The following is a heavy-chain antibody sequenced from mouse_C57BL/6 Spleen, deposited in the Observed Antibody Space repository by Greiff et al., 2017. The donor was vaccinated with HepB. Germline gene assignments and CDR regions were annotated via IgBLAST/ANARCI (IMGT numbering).Heavy chain of an antibody. V-gene: IGHV1-55*01. CDR1: GYTFTSYW. CDR3: ATRYRDY. J-gene: IGHJ4*01. Sequence: QVQLQPGAELVKPGASVKMSCKASGYTFTSYWITWVKQRPGQGLEWIGDIYPGSGSTNYNEKFKSKATLTVDTSSSTAYMQLSSLTSEDSAVYYCATRYRDYWGQGTSVTVSS. D-gene: IGHD2-12*01. CDR2: IYPGSGST.